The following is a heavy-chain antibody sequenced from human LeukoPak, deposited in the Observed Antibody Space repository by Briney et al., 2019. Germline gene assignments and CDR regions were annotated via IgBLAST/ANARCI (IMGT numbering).Heavy chain of an antibody. CDR1: GGSISSSSYY. CDR2: IYYSGST. CDR3: ARCPKYCSSTSCYTGAFDI. D-gene: IGHD2-2*02. J-gene: IGHJ3*02. Sequence: SETLSLTCTVSGGSISSSSYYWGWIRQPPGKGLEWIGSIYYSGSTYYNPSLKSRVTISVDTSKNQFSLKLSSVTAADTAVYYCARCPKYCSSTSCYTGAFDIWGQGTMVTVSS. V-gene: IGHV4-39*01.